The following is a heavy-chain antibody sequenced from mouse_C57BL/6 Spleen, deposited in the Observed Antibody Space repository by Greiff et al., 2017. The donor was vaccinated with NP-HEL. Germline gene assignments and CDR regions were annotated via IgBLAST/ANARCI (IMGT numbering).Heavy chain of an antibody. V-gene: IGHV1-19*01. CDR1: GYTFTDYY. CDR2: INPYNGGT. Sequence: EVQLQQSGPVLVKPGASVKMSCKASGYTFTDYYMNWVKQSHGKSLEWIGVINPYNGGTSYNQKFKGKATLTVDKYSSTAYMELNSLTSEDASVYYCEIYGYDGDYAMDYRGQGTSVTVSS. CDR3: EIYGYDGDYAMDY. J-gene: IGHJ4*01. D-gene: IGHD2-2*01.